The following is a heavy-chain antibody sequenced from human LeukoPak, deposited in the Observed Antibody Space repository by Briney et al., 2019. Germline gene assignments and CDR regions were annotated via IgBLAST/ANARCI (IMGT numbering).Heavy chain of an antibody. CDR2: IYYSGST. CDR3: ARRSSSGWSYFDY. J-gene: IGHJ4*02. V-gene: IGHV4-59*01. Sequence: KPSETLSLTCTVSGGSISSYYWSWIRQPPGKGLEWIGYIYYSGSTNYNPSLKSRVTISVDTSKNQFSLKLSSVTAADTAVYYCARRSSSGWSYFDYWGQGTLVTVSS. D-gene: IGHD6-19*01. CDR1: GGSISSYY.